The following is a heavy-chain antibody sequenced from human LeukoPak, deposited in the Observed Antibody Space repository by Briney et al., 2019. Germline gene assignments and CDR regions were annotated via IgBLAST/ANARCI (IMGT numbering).Heavy chain of an antibody. CDR1: GGSVSTSPCY. V-gene: IGHV4-39*01. Sequence: PSETLSLTCTVSGGSVSTSPCYWGWIRQPPGKGLEWIGSIYYRGGASYNPSLTSRVTISVDTSNNQFSLRLSSVTAADSGVYYCARLESFGGIVAANYCGQGTLVSVSS. CDR3: ARLESFGGIVAANY. J-gene: IGHJ4*02. CDR2: IYYRGGA. D-gene: IGHD6-25*01.